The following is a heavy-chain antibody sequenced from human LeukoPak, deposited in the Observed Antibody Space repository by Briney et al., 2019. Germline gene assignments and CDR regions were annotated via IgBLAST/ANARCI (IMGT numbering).Heavy chain of an antibody. J-gene: IGHJ4*02. Sequence: SETLSLTCTVPGGSISSGSYYWSWIRQPAGKGLKWIGRIYTSGSTNYNPSLKSRVTISVDTSKNQFSLKLSSVTAADTAVYYCARVGSGSYDYWGQGTLVTVSS. D-gene: IGHD1-26*01. V-gene: IGHV4-61*02. CDR1: GGSISSGSYY. CDR3: ARVGSGSYDY. CDR2: IYTSGST.